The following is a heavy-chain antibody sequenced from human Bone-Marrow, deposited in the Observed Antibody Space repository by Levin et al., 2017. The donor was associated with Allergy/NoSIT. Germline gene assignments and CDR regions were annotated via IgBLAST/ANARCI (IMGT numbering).Heavy chain of an antibody. CDR1: DGSMNRSPYY. CDR3: AKHMGDPLPGLYFFDS. J-gene: IGHJ4*02. Sequence: SETLSLTCNVSDGSMNRSPYYWGWLRQPPGKGLEWIASIHYSGNTYNNPSLKSRVSISMDTSKSQFSLKLTSVTAADTALYYCAKHMGDPLPGLYFFDSWGQGILVTVSS. CDR2: IHYSGNT. V-gene: IGHV4-39*01. D-gene: IGHD3-16*01.